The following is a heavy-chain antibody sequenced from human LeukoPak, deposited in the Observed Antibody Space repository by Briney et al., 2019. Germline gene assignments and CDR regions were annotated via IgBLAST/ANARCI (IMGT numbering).Heavy chain of an antibody. CDR2: IYYSGST. CDR1: GGSISSGDYY. J-gene: IGHJ4*02. CDR3: AREGYGGYGLDY. Sequence: PSETLSPTCTVSGGSISSGDYYWSWIRQPPGKGLEWIGYIYYSGSTYYNPSLKSRVTISVDTSKNQFSLKLSSVTAADTAVYYCAREGYGGYGLDYWGQGTLVTVSS. V-gene: IGHV4-30-4*01. D-gene: IGHD5-12*01.